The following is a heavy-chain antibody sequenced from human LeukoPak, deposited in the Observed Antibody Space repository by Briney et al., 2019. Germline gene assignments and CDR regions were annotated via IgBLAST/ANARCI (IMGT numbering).Heavy chain of an antibody. V-gene: IGHV3-30*03. J-gene: IGHJ4*02. D-gene: IGHD1-1*01. Sequence: GGSLRLSCAASGFTFSSYGMHWVRQAPGKGLEWVAVISYDGSNKYYADSVKGRFTISRDNSKNTLYLQMNSLRAEDTAIYFCARLFSGVTTFDYWGQGALVTVST. CDR3: ARLFSGVTTFDY. CDR1: GFTFSSYG. CDR2: ISYDGSNK.